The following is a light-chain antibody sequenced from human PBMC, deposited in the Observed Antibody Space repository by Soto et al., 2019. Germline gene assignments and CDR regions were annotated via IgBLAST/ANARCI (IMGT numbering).Light chain of an antibody. CDR2: SAS. CDR3: QQYGNSPYT. Sequence: EIVLTQSPGTLSLSPGEGATLSCRASQSVSSGYLAWYQQKPGQTPRLLIYSASSRATGIPDRFSGSGSGTDFTLTISRLEPEEFAVYYCQQYGNSPYTFGQGTKVEIK. V-gene: IGKV3-20*01. J-gene: IGKJ2*01. CDR1: QSVSSGY.